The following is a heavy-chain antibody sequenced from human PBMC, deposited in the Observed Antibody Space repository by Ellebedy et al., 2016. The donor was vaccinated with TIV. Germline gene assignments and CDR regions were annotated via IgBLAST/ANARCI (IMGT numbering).Heavy chain of an antibody. CDR2: IRQDGGEK. J-gene: IGHJ4*02. CDR1: GFTFSNYW. CDR3: ARDQWLGRAYYFDF. D-gene: IGHD6-19*01. Sequence: GESLKISCAASGFTFSNYWMSWVRQAPGKGLEWVANIRQDGGEKNYVDSVKGRFHISRDNAKNSVYLQMNSLTDEDTAVYYCARDQWLGRAYYFDFWGQGALVTVSS. V-gene: IGHV3-7*03.